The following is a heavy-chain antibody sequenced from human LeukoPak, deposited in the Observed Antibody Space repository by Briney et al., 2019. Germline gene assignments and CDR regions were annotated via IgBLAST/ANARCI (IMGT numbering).Heavy chain of an antibody. Sequence: SETLSLTCTVSGVSIRSGSYYWTWIRQTPGKGLEWIGYKYYDGNSGNTNYNPSLESRVTISVDTSKNHVSLNLTSVTAADTAVYYCVRPESAGTKYRFDYWGQGALVTVSS. V-gene: IGHV4-61*03. CDR3: VRPESAGTKYRFDY. CDR1: GVSIRSGSYY. J-gene: IGHJ4*02. CDR2: KYYDGNSGNT. D-gene: IGHD1-1*01.